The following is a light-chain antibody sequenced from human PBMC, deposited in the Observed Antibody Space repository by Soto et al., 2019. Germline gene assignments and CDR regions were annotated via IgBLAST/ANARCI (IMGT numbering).Light chain of an antibody. CDR1: SSDVGSYNS. Sequence: QSVLTQPASVSGSPGQSIAISCTGTSSDVGSYNSVSWYQQHPGKAPKLMIYEGSKRPSGVSDRFSGSKSGNTASLTISGLQAEDEADYYCCSYAGNHHVFGTGTKLTVL. CDR2: EGS. V-gene: IGLV2-23*01. J-gene: IGLJ1*01. CDR3: CSYAGNHHV.